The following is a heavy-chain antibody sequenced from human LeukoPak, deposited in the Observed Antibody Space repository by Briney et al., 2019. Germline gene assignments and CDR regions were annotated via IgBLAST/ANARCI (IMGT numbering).Heavy chain of an antibody. CDR3: ARVRLRLEGYYFDY. CDR1: GHTFTSYD. J-gene: IGHJ4*02. Sequence: ASVKVSCKASGHTFTSYDINWVRQATGQGLEWMGWMNPNSGNTGYAQKFQGRVTMTRNTSISTAYMELSSLRSEDTAVYYCARVRLRLEGYYFDYWGQGTLLTVSS. V-gene: IGHV1-8*01. CDR2: MNPNSGNT. D-gene: IGHD6-6*01.